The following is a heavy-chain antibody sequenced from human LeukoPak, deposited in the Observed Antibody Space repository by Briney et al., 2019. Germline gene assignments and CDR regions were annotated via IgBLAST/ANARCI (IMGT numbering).Heavy chain of an antibody. D-gene: IGHD4-17*01. CDR2: ISSSGGTI. Sequence: GGSLRLSCAASGFTFSDYYMSWIRQAPGKGLEWISYISSSGGTIYYAASVRGRFTISRDNAKNSLYLQMNSLRAEDTAVYYCASDLDYGDSENYWGQGTLVTVSS. V-gene: IGHV3-11*04. CDR1: GFTFSDYY. CDR3: ASDLDYGDSENY. J-gene: IGHJ4*02.